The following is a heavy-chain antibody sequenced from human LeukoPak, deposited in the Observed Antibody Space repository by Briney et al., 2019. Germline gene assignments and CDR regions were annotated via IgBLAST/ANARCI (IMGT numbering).Heavy chain of an antibody. CDR3: ATYRQVLLPFES. D-gene: IGHD2-8*02. V-gene: IGHV3-23*01. J-gene: IGHJ4*02. CDR2: IFPSGGEI. CDR1: GFTFSTFA. Sequence: GGSLRLSCAASGFTFSTFAMIWVRQPPGKGLEWVSSIFPSGGEIHYADSVRGRFTISRDNSKSTLSLQMNSLRAEDTAIYYCATYRQVLLPFESWGQGTPVTVSS.